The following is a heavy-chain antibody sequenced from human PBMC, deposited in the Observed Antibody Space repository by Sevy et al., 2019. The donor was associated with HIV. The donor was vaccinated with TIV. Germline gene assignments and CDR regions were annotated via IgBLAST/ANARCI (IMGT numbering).Heavy chain of an antibody. CDR1: GYSFTNYG. CDR2: ISGYNGYT. J-gene: IGHJ5*02. V-gene: IGHV1-18*01. CDR3: AKEGKNIRSWFDP. D-gene: IGHD3-3*02. Sequence: ASVKVSCKASGYSFTNYGIGWVRQAPGQGLEWMGCISGYNGYTNYAQNLQGRVTMTTDTSTSTGYMELRSLRSDDTAIYYCAKEGKNIRSWFDPWGQGTLVTVSS.